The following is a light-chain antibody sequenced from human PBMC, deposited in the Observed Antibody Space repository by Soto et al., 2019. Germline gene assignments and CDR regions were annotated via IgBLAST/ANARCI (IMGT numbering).Light chain of an antibody. Sequence: SVVTQPPSASGTPGQTVTISCSGRTSNIATNTVNWYQQLPGTAPRLLTHSNNQRPSGVPDRFSASKSGTSASLVISGLQSEDEADYYCAAWDDSLSQFVFGTGTKVTVL. J-gene: IGLJ1*01. CDR2: SNN. CDR1: TSNIATNT. V-gene: IGLV1-44*01. CDR3: AAWDDSLSQFV.